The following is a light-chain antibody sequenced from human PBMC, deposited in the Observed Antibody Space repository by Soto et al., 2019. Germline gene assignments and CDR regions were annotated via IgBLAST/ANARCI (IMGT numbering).Light chain of an antibody. V-gene: IGKV1-39*01. CDR2: GAF. Sequence: DIQMTQSPSSLSASVGDRVTITCRASHTFSSFLNWYQQKRGKPPTLLIYGAFNLRSGVPSRFAGSGGGAEFRLTISSLQPGDFATYYCQQYNSYSRTFGQGTKVEIK. CDR1: HTFSSF. J-gene: IGKJ1*01. CDR3: QQYNSYSRT.